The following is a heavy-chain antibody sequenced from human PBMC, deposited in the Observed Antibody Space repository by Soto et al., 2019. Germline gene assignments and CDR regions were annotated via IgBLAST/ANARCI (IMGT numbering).Heavy chain of an antibody. CDR3: AKTNPSTVTPAYWYFDF. J-gene: IGHJ2*01. Sequence: EVQLLESGGGLVQPGGSLRLSCAASGFTFSSYAMSWVRQAPGKGLEWVSAISGSGGSTYYADSVKGRFTISRDNSKNTLYLQMNSLRAEDTAVYYCAKTNPSTVTPAYWYFDFWGRGTLVTVSS. CDR1: GFTFSSYA. CDR2: ISGSGGST. D-gene: IGHD4-17*01. V-gene: IGHV3-23*01.